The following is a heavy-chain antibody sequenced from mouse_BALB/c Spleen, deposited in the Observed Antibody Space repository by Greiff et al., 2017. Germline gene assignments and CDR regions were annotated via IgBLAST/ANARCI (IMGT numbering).Heavy chain of an antibody. Sequence: VKLMESGPCLVAPSQSLSITCTVSGFSLTSYGVHWVRQPPGKGLEWLGVIWAGGSTNYNSALMSRLSISKDNSKSQVFLKMNSLQTDDTAMYYCAREIYSHWYFDVWGAGTTVTVSS. D-gene: IGHD2-12*01. J-gene: IGHJ1*01. V-gene: IGHV2-9*02. CDR1: GFSLTSYG. CDR3: AREIYSHWYFDV. CDR2: IWAGGST.